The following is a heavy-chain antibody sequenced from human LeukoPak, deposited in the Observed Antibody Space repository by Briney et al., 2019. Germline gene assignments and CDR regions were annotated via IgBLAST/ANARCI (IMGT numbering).Heavy chain of an antibody. V-gene: IGHV3-23*01. D-gene: IGHD6-13*01. CDR2: ISGSGGST. CDR3: AKAPQIYSSSWYDWFDP. Sequence: GGSLRLSCAASGFTFSSYAMSWVRQAPGKGLEWVSAISGSGGSTYYADSVKGRFTISRDNSKNTLYLQMNSLRAEDTAVYYGAKAPQIYSSSWYDWFDPWGQGTLVTVSS. J-gene: IGHJ5*02. CDR1: GFTFSSYA.